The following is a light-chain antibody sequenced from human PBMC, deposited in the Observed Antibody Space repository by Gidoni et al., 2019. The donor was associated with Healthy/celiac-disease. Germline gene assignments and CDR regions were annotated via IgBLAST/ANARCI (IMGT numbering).Light chain of an antibody. CDR1: SSNIGAGYD. V-gene: IGLV1-40*01. J-gene: IGLJ2*01. CDR2: VNR. CDR3: QSYDSSLSGL. Sequence: SVLTHPPSVSAAPGQRVTISCTGSSSNIGAGYDVNWYQQLPGTPPKLLIYVNRKRPSGVPDRFSGSKAGTSASLAITGLQAEDEAYYYCQSYDSSLSGLFGGGTKLTVL.